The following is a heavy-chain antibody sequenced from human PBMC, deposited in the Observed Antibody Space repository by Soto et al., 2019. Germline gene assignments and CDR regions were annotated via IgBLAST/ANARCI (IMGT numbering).Heavy chain of an antibody. CDR2: IYYSGST. Sequence: HVQLQESGPGLVKPSQTLSLTCTVSGGSISSGGYYWSWIRQHPGKGLEWIGYIYYSGSTYYNPSLKSRVTISVDTSKNQFSLKLGSVTAEDTALYYCAGEQQQLNGPGGTRFDYWGQGTLVTVSS. D-gene: IGHD6-13*01. V-gene: IGHV4-31*03. CDR3: AGEQQQLNGPGGTRFDY. J-gene: IGHJ4*02. CDR1: GGSISSGGYY.